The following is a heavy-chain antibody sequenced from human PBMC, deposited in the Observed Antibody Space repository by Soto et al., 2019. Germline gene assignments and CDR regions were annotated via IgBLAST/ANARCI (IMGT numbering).Heavy chain of an antibody. CDR3: ARLLWSRGDWFDP. V-gene: IGHV4-59*08. J-gene: IGHJ5*02. CDR2: IYYSGST. Sequence: NPSETLSLTCAVYGGSFSGYYWSWIRQPPGKGLEWIGYIYYSGSTNYNPSLKSRVTISVDTSKNQFSLKLSSVTAADTAVYYCARLLWSRGDWFDPWGQGTLVTVSS. D-gene: IGHD3-10*01. CDR1: GGSFSGYY.